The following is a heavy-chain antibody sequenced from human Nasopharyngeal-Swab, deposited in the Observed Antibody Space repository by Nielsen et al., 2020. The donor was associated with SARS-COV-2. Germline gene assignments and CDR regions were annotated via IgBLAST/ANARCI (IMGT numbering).Heavy chain of an antibody. J-gene: IGHJ5*02. V-gene: IGHV4-59*12. CDR1: GGSISSYY. D-gene: IGHD3-22*01. CDR3: AKNYYDSSGYRNWFDP. Sequence: SETLSLTCTVSGGSISSYYWSWIRQPPGKGLEWIGSIYYSGSTYYNPSLKSRVTISVDTSKNQFSLKLSSVTAADTAVYYCAKNYYDSSGYRNWFDPWGQGTLVTVSS. CDR2: IYYSGST.